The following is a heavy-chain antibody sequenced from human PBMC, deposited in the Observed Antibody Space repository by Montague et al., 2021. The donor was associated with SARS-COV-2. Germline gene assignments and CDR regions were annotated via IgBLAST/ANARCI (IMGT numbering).Heavy chain of an antibody. Sequence: SLRLSLSASGFTFDDYATHWVRQAPGKGLEWVSGISWNSGSIGYADSVKGRFTISRDNAKNSLYLQMNSLRAEDTALYYCAFYGDYALDYWGQGTLVTVSS. CDR1: GFTFDDYA. J-gene: IGHJ4*02. D-gene: IGHD4-17*01. V-gene: IGHV3-9*01. CDR3: AFYGDYALDY. CDR2: ISWNSGSI.